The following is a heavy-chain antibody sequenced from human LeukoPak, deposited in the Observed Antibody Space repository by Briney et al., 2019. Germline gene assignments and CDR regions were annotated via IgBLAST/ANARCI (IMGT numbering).Heavy chain of an antibody. D-gene: IGHD2-2*01. V-gene: IGHV1-18*04. CDR1: GYTFTGYY. CDR3: ARGDQLPLDAFDI. J-gene: IGHJ3*02. Sequence: ASVKVSCKASGYTFTGYYMHWVRQAPGQGLEWMGWISAYNGNTNYAQKLQGRVTMTTDTSTSTAYMELRSLRSDDTAVYYCARGDQLPLDAFDIWGQGTMVTVSS. CDR2: ISAYNGNT.